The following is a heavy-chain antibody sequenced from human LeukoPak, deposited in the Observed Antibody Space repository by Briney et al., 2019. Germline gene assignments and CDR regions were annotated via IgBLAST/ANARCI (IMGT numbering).Heavy chain of an antibody. CDR1: GFTFSSYA. D-gene: IGHD3-16*01. Sequence: GGSLRLSCAASGFTFSSYAMHWVRQAPGKGLEWVAVISYDGSNKYYADSVKGRFTISRDNSKSTLYLQMNSLRSEGTAVYYCARDNDSRDPPHFDYWGQGTLVTVSS. CDR2: ISYDGSNK. V-gene: IGHV3-30*04. J-gene: IGHJ4*02. CDR3: ARDNDSRDPPHFDY.